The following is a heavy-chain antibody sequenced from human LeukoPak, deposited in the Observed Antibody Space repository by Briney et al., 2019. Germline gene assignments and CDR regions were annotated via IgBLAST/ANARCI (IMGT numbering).Heavy chain of an antibody. CDR2: ISSSSSYI. V-gene: IGHV3-21*01. CDR3: ARSQTRYSPFDY. J-gene: IGHJ4*02. CDR1: GSTLSSYS. D-gene: IGHD1-1*01. Sequence: GGPLRLSCAASGSTLSSYSMNWVRQAPGKGLERVSSISSSSSYIYYADSVKGRFTISRDNAKNSLYLQMNSLRAEDTAVYYCARSQTRYSPFDYWGQGTLVTVSS.